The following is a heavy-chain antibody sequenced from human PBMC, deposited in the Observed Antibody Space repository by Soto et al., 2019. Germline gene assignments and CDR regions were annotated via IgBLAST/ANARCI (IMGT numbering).Heavy chain of an antibody. J-gene: IGHJ4*02. D-gene: IGHD3-22*01. CDR1: GFTFNIFP. CDR2: IAGSGGNT. V-gene: IGHV3-23*01. CDR3: ANSYYYDSSGYYPFEY. Sequence: GTLRPPCAASGFTFNIFPMTWVRQAPGKGLEWVSVIAGSGGNTYHADSVKGRFTISRDNSKNTVYLQMDSLRVEDTAVYYCANSYYYDSSGYYPFEYCGQGALVT.